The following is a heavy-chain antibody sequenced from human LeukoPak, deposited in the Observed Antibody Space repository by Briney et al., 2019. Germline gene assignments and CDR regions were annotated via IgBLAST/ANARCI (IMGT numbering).Heavy chain of an antibody. J-gene: IGHJ3*02. V-gene: IGHV4-31*03. D-gene: IGHD3-22*01. CDR3: AREGIYYDSSGYYHDAFDI. CDR2: IYYSGST. CDR1: GGSISSGGYY. Sequence: PSETLSLTCTVSGGSISSGGYYWSWIRQHPGKGLEWIGYIYYSGSTYYNPPLKSRVTISVDTSKNQFSLKLSSVTAADTAVYYCAREGIYYDSSGYYHDAFDIWGQGTMVTASS.